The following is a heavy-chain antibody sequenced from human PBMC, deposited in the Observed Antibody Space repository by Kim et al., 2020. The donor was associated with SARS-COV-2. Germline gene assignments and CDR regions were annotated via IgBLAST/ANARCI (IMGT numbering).Heavy chain of an antibody. CDR1: GGSISSYY. D-gene: IGHD1-26*01. J-gene: IGHJ6*02. CDR3: ATSPGLTHGADYYYGMDV. V-gene: IGHV4-59*01. Sequence: SETLSLTCTVSGGSISSYYWSWIRQPPGKGLEWIGCIYYSGSTNYNPSLKSRVTISVDTSKNQFSLKLSSVTAADTAVYYCATSPGLTHGADYYYGMDVWGQGTTVTVSS. CDR2: IYYSGST.